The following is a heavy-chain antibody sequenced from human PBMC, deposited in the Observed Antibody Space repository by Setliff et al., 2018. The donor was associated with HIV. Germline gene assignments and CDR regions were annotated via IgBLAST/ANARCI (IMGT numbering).Heavy chain of an antibody. J-gene: IGHJ3*02. V-gene: IGHV4-61*09. CDR1: GGSISSGIYY. D-gene: IGHD1-26*01. CDR2: IYTSGST. Sequence: ASETLSLTCTVSGGSISSGIYYWSWIRQPARQGLEWIGHIYTSGSTNYSPSVKSRVTISVDTSKNQFSLRLNSVTAADTAVYYCARASVGATGLYAFEIWGQGTMVTVSS. CDR3: ARASVGATGLYAFEI.